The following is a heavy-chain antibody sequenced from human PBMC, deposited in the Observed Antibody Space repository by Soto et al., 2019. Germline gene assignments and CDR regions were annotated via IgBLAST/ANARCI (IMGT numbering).Heavy chain of an antibody. CDR1: GGTFSSYA. J-gene: IGHJ4*02. CDR2: IIPIFGTA. CDR3: ARVIYGDYHYFDY. Sequence: ASVKVSCKASGGTFSSYAISWVRQAPGQGLEWMGGIIPIFGTANYAQKFQGRVTITADESTSTAYMELSSLRSEDTAVYYCARVIYGDYHYFDYWGQGTLVTVSS. V-gene: IGHV1-69*13. D-gene: IGHD4-17*01.